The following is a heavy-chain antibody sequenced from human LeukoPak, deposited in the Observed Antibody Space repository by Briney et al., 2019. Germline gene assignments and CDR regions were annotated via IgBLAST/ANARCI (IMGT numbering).Heavy chain of an antibody. CDR3: AREDSSGYPFDY. CDR1: GFTFSSYW. D-gene: IGHD3-22*01. V-gene: IGHV3-30-3*01. Sequence: GGSLRLSCAASGFTFSSYWMSWVRQAPGKGLEWVAVISYDGSNKYYADSVKGRFTISRDNSKNTLYLQMNSLRAEDTAVYYCAREDSSGYPFDYWGQGTLVTVSS. CDR2: ISYDGSNK. J-gene: IGHJ4*02.